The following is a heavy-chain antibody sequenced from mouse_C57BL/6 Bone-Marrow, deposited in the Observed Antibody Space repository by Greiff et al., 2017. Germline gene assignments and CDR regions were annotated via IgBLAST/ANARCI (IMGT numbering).Heavy chain of an antibody. CDR1: GYTFTSYG. V-gene: IGHV1-81*01. CDR3: ARPPHYGNYPWFAY. Sequence: QVQLQQSGAELARPGASVKLSCKASGYTFTSYGISWVKQRTGQGLEWIGEIYPRSGNTYSNEKFKGKATLTADKSSSTAYMELRSLTSEDSAVYFCARPPHYGNYPWFAYWGQGTLVTVSA. CDR2: IYPRSGNT. D-gene: IGHD2-1*01. J-gene: IGHJ3*01.